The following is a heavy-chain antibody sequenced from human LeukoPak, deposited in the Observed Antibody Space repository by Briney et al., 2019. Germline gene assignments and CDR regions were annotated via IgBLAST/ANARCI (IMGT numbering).Heavy chain of an antibody. J-gene: IGHJ3*02. CDR3: ARHDRRRWLHGPPFDI. D-gene: IGHD5-24*01. CDR2: IYHSGST. V-gene: IGHV4-38-2*02. CDR1: GYSISSGFY. Sequence: SETLSLTCTVSGYSISSGFYWGWIRQPPGKGLECIGSIYHSGSTYYNPSLKSRVTISVDTSKNQFSLKLSSVTAADTAVYYCARHDRRRWLHGPPFDIWGQGTMVTVSS.